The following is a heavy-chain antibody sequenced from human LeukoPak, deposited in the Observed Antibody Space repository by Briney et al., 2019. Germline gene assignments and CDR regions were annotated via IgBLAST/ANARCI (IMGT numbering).Heavy chain of an antibody. J-gene: IGHJ3*02. D-gene: IGHD3-22*01. CDR1: GFTFSSYS. CDR2: ISSSSSTI. CDR3: ARDSPSVYYRLGAFDI. V-gene: IGHV3-48*01. Sequence: GGSLRLSCAASGFTFSSYSMNWVRQAPGKGLEWVSYISSSSSTIYYADSVKGRFTISRDNAKNSLYLQVNSLRAEDTAMYYCARDSPSVYYRLGAFDIWGLGTMVTVSS.